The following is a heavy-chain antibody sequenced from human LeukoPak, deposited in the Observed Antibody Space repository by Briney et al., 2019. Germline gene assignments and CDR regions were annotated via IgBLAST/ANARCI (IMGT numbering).Heavy chain of an antibody. CDR1: GGSFSGYY. V-gene: IGHV4-34*01. J-gene: IGHJ4*02. Sequence: SETLSLTCAVYGGSFSGYYWSWIRQPPGKGLEWIGEINHSGSTNYNPSLKSRVTISVDTSKNQFSLKLSSVTAADTAVYYCGRGYPGFDYWGQGTLVTVSS. CDR2: INHSGST. CDR3: GRGYPGFDY.